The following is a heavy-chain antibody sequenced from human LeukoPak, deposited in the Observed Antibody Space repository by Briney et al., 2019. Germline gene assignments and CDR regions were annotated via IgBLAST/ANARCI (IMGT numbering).Heavy chain of an antibody. V-gene: IGHV5-51*01. D-gene: IGHD5-12*01. CDR2: IYPGDSDT. J-gene: IGHJ4*02. Sequence: GESLKISCKGSGYSFTSYWIGWVRQMPGKSLEWMGVIYPGDSDTRYSPSFQGQVTISADKSISTAYLQWSSLKASDTAMYYCARPISRGYSGYDLDYWGQGTLVTVSS. CDR1: GYSFTSYW. CDR3: ARPISRGYSGYDLDY.